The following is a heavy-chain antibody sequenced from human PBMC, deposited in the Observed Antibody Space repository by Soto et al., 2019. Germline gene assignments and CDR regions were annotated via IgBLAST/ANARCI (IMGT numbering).Heavy chain of an antibody. J-gene: IGHJ4*02. CDR3: AKDLAVVVPAAMHDY. Sequence: GGSLRLSCAASGFTFSSYGMHWVRQAPGKGLEWVAVISYDGSNKYYADSVKGRFTISRDNSKNTLYLQMNSLRAEDTGVYYCAKDLAVVVPAAMHDYWGQGTLVTVSS. CDR2: ISYDGSNK. CDR1: GFTFSSYG. D-gene: IGHD2-2*01. V-gene: IGHV3-30*18.